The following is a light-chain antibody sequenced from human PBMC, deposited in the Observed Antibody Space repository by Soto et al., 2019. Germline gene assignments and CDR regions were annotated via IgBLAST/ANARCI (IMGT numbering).Light chain of an antibody. CDR3: LQHNNYPPIT. CDR2: DAS. CDR1: QGIRND. Sequence: DIPMTQSPSSLSASVGDRVTITCRASQGIRNDLAWYQQKPGKAPKRLIYDASSLQSGVPSRFSGSGSGTEFTLTISNLQPEDFATYYCLQHNNYPPITFGQGKRLEIK. J-gene: IGKJ5*01. V-gene: IGKV1-17*02.